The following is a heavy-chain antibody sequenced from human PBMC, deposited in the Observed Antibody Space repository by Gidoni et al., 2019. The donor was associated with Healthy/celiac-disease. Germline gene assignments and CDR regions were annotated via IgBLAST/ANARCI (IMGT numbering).Heavy chain of an antibody. Sequence: QVQLQQWGAGLLKPSETLSLNCDVYGGSFSGYYWSWIRQPPGKGLEWIGEINHSRSTNYNPSLKSRVTISVDTSKNQFSLKLSSVTAADTAVYYCAGAYSSSSNFDYWGQGTLVTVSS. D-gene: IGHD6-13*01. V-gene: IGHV4-34*01. CDR2: INHSRST. J-gene: IGHJ4*02. CDR3: AGAYSSSSNFDY. CDR1: GGSFSGYY.